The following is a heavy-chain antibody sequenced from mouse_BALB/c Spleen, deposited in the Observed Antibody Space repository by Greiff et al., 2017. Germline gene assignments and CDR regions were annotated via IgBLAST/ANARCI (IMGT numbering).Heavy chain of an antibody. CDR3: AKGGRNDGYSHWYFDV. J-gene: IGHJ1*01. V-gene: IGHV2-6-7*01. CDR2: IWGDGST. Sequence: QVQLKESGPGLVAPSQSLSITCTVSGFSLTGYGVNWVRQPPGKGLEWLGMIWGDGSTDYNSALKSRLSISKDNSKSQVFLKMNSLQADDTAIYYCAKGGRNDGYSHWYFDVWGAGTTVTVSS. CDR1: GFSLTGYG. D-gene: IGHD2-3*01.